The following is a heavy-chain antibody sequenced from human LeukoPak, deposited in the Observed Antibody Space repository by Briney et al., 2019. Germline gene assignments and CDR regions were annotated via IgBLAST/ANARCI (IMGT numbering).Heavy chain of an antibody. CDR2: INHSGST. D-gene: IGHD6-13*01. CDR3: ARGVVAAAGRTFDF. V-gene: IGHV4-34*01. Sequence: PSETLSLTCAVYGGSFSGYYWSWIRQPPGKGLEWTGEINHSGSTNYNPSLKSRVTISVGTSKNQFSLKLSSVTAADTAVYYCARGVVAAAGRTFDFWGQGTLVTVSS. J-gene: IGHJ4*02. CDR1: GGSFSGYY.